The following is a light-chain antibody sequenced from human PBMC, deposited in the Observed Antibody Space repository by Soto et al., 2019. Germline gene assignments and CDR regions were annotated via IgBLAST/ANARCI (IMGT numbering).Light chain of an antibody. J-gene: IGKJ3*01. Sequence: DIQLTQSPPSLSASVGDRVTITCRASQAISIYVAWYQQKPGKIPKLLIFSASTVQSGVPSRFSGSGSGTDFTLIISNLQPEDVATYYCQKYNSAPLTFGPGTKVDLK. CDR3: QKYNSAPLT. CDR1: QAISIY. CDR2: SAS. V-gene: IGKV1-27*01.